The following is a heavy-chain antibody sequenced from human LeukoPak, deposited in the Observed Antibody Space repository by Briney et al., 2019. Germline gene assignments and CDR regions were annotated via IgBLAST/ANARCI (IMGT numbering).Heavy chain of an antibody. CDR1: GGSISSYY. CDR3: ARSYYDFWSGYYPRFDP. Sequence: PSETLSLTCTVSGGSISSYYWSWIRQPPGKGLEWIGYIYYSGSTNYNPSLKSRVTISVDTSKNQFSLKPSSVTAADTAVYYCARSYYDFWSGYYPRFDPWGQGTLVTVSS. J-gene: IGHJ5*02. V-gene: IGHV4-59*01. D-gene: IGHD3-3*01. CDR2: IYYSGST.